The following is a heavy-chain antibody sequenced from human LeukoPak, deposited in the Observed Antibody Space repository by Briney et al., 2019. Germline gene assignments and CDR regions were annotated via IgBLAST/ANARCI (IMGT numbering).Heavy chain of an antibody. V-gene: IGHV1-2*02. CDR3: ARAYGGPKQYFQH. Sequence: ASVKVSCKASGGTFSGYYMHWVRQAPGQGLEWMGWINPNSGGTNYAQKFQGRVTMTRDTSISTAYMELSRLRSDDTAVYYCARAYGGPKQYFQHWGQGTLVTVSS. CDR2: INPNSGGT. CDR1: GGTFSGYY. J-gene: IGHJ1*01. D-gene: IGHD4/OR15-4a*01.